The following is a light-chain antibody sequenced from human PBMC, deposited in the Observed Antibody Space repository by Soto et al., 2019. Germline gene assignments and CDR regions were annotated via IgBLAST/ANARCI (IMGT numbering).Light chain of an antibody. V-gene: IGKV3D-11*01. Sequence: EIVLTQSPATLSLSPGERPSLTCRASQGVSNFLAWYQHKPFQAPRLLIYDASVRATGVPARFSGSGSGTDFSLTISSLEPEDFAVYYCQQYGSSGTFGQGTQLEIK. CDR1: QGVSNF. J-gene: IGKJ5*01. CDR3: QQYGSSGT. CDR2: DAS.